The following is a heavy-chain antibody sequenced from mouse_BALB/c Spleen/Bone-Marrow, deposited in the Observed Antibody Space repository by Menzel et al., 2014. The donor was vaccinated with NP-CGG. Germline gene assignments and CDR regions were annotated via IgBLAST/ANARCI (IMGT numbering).Heavy chain of an antibody. CDR1: GFTFSSYG. CDR2: INNNGGST. J-gene: IGHJ1*01. V-gene: IGHV5-6-3*01. CDR3: ARVYRWYFDV. Sequence: EVQGVESGGGLVQPGGSLKLSCVASGFTFSSYGMSWVRQTPDKRLELVATINNNGGSTYYPDSVKGQFTISRDNAKNTLYLQMSSLKSEDTAMYYCARVYRWYFDVWGAGTTVTVSS.